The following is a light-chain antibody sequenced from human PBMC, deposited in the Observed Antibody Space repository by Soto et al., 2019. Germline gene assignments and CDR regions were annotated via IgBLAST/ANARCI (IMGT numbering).Light chain of an antibody. V-gene: IGLV2-14*01. Sequence: QSALTQPASVSGSPGQSITISCTGTSSDVGGYNYVSWYQQHPGKAPKLMIYDVSNRPSGVSNRFSGSKSGNTASLTISGLQAEDEADYYCSSYTSSSTLYVFGTGTTLTVL. J-gene: IGLJ1*01. CDR1: SSDVGGYNY. CDR2: DVS. CDR3: SSYTSSSTLYV.